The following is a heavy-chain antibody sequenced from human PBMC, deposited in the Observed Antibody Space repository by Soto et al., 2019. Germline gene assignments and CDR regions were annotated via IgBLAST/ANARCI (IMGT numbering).Heavy chain of an antibody. CDR2: ISYAGST. D-gene: IGHD3-10*01. J-gene: IGHJ5*01. CDR3: ARHFMVRGVIKNFVLDS. V-gene: IGHV4-59*05. CDR1: GGSTSSYH. Sequence: PSETLSLTCSVSGGSTSSYHWSWIRQPPGKGLEWIGSISYAGSTYYSPSLKSRVTISVDTSKNQFSLKLSSVTAADTAVYYCARHFMVRGVIKNFVLDSWGQGTLVTVSS.